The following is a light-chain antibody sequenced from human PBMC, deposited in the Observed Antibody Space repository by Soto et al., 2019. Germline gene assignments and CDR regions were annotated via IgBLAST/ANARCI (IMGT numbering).Light chain of an antibody. Sequence: IGLTPSPGTLSWSPGHRATLSSRSSQSVGNNYLAWYQQKSGQAPRLLLYGASIRAIGIPDRFSGRGSVTDFTLTISRLEPEEFAVYYCQQYDTSPPLIVGGGTKVEIK. CDR2: GAS. CDR1: QSVGNNY. CDR3: QQYDTSPPLI. J-gene: IGKJ4*01. V-gene: IGKV3-20*01.